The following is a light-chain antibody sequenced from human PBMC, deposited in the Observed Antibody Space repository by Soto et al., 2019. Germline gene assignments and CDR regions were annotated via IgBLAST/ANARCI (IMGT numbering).Light chain of an antibody. CDR3: QQYASSPRT. J-gene: IGKJ1*01. Sequence: EIVLTQSPGTLSLSPGERATLFCRASQSFTTSQLAWYQQRPGQAPRVLIFGASRRATGIPDRFSGSGSGTDFTLTISRLEHEDSEVYSCQQYASSPRTLGQGTKVDIK. V-gene: IGKV3-20*01. CDR2: GAS. CDR1: QSFTTSQ.